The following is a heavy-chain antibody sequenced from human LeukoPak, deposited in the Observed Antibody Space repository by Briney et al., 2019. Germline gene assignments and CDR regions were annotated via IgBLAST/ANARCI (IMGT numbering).Heavy chain of an antibody. V-gene: IGHV3-23*01. CDR2: ISGSGGST. CDR1: GFTFSSYA. CDR3: AKAGLQYPLGAFDI. Sequence: QVGGSLRLSCAASGFTFSSYAMSWVRQAPGKGLEWVSAISGSGGSTYYADSVKGRFTISRDSSKNTLYLQMNSLRAEDTAVYYCAKAGLQYPLGAFDIWGQGTMVTVSS. D-gene: IGHD4-4*01. J-gene: IGHJ3*02.